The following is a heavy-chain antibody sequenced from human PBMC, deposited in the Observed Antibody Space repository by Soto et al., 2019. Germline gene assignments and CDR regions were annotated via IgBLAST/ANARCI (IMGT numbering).Heavy chain of an antibody. J-gene: IGHJ5*02. CDR2: ISYRGST. CDR1: AGSITTSY. Sequence: KPSETLSLTCTVSAGSITTSYWSWIRQPLGKALEWIGYISYRGSTNYNPSLKSRLTISIDTSKSQTSLKLTSMTTADTAVYYCASSGIVGREVNTWFDPWGQGTLVTVS. D-gene: IGHD3-22*01. CDR3: ASSGIVGREVNTWFDP. V-gene: IGHV4-59*01.